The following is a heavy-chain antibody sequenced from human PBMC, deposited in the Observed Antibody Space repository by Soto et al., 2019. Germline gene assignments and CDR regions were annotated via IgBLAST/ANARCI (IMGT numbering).Heavy chain of an antibody. CDR3: ARAYTSGWHEYFDY. CDR1: GGSISSYY. Sequence: QVHLQESGPGLVKPSETLSLTCTVSGGSISSYYWSWIRQPPGKGLEWIGYISYSGSTNYNPSLKSRVTISVDTSKNQFSLKLRSVTTADTAVYYCARAYTSGWHEYFDYWGQGTLVSVSS. CDR2: ISYSGST. V-gene: IGHV4-59*01. D-gene: IGHD6-19*01. J-gene: IGHJ4*02.